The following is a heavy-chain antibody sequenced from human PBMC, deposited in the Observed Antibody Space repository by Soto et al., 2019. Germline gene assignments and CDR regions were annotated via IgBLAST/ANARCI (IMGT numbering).Heavy chain of an antibody. V-gene: IGHV4-31*03. D-gene: IGHD2-15*01. CDR1: GGSISSGGYY. CDR2: IYYSGST. CDR3: ARDPSNDYSLYYYGMDV. J-gene: IGHJ6*02. Sequence: PSETLSLTCTVSGGSISSGGYYWSWIRQHPGKGLEWIGYIYYSGSTYYNPSLKSRVTISVDTSKNQFSLKLSSVTAADTAVYYCARDPSNDYSLYYYGMDVWGQGTTVTVSS.